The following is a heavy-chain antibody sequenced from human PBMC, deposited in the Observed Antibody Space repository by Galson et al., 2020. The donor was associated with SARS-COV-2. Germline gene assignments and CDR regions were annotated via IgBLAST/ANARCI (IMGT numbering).Heavy chain of an antibody. CDR1: GFTFSSYA. V-gene: IGHV3-30*04. D-gene: IGHD2-15*01. CDR2: ISYDGSNK. Sequence: GGSLRLSCAASGFTFSSYAMHWVRQAPGKGLEWVAVISYDGSNKYYADSVKGRFTISSDNSKNTLYLQMNSLRAEDTAVYYCAREEVVTDAFEIWGQGTMVTVSS. J-gene: IGHJ3*02. CDR3: AREEVVTDAFEI.